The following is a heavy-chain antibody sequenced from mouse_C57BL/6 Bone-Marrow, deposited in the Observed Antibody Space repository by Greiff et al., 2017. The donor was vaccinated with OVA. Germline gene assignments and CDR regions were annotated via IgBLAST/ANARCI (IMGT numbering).Heavy chain of an antibody. D-gene: IGHD2-4*01. Sequence: EVQLQQSGPELVKPGASVKISCKASGYTFTDYYMNWVKQSHGKSLEWIGDINPNNGGTSYNQKFKGKATLTVDKSSSTAYMELRSLTSEDSAVYYCARIFYEGDYWGQGTTLTVSS. CDR1: GYTFTDYY. CDR2: INPNNGGT. J-gene: IGHJ2*01. V-gene: IGHV1-26*01. CDR3: ARIFYEGDY.